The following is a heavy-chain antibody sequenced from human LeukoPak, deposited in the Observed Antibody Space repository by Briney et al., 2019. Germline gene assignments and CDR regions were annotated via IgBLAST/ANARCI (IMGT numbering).Heavy chain of an antibody. CDR3: ARLGATVVTPTDWSFDL. CDR2: ITSTSGSI. Sequence: PGGSLRLSCAASGFTFSEYVMSWVRQAPGKGLEWVSSITSTSGSIYYADSVKGRFTISRDNSKNTLYLQLNGLTVEDTALYYCARLGATVVTPTDWSFDLWGRGTLVTVSS. V-gene: IGHV3-23*01. D-gene: IGHD4-23*01. J-gene: IGHJ2*01. CDR1: GFTFSEYV.